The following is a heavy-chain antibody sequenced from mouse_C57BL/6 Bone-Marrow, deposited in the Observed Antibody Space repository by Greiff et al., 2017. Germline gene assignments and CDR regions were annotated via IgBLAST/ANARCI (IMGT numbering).Heavy chain of an antibody. J-gene: IGHJ1*03. CDR2: IYPGDGDT. D-gene: IGHD1-1*01. Sequence: VQLQQSGPELVKPGASVKISCKASGYAFSSSWMNWVKQRPGKGLEWIGRIYPGDGDTNYNGKFKGKATLTADKSSSTAYMQLSSLTSEDSAVYFCARDYGSFYWYFDVWGTGTTVTVSS. V-gene: IGHV1-82*01. CDR3: ARDYGSFYWYFDV. CDR1: GYAFSSSW.